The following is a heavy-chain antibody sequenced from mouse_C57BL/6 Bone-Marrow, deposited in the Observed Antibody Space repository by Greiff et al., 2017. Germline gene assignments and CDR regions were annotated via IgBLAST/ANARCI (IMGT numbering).Heavy chain of an antibody. CDR3: ATYYSNYGYYFDD. Sequence: VKLQQPGAELVKPGASVKLSCKASGYTFTSYWMHWVKQRPGQGLEWIGMIHPNSGSTNYNEKFKSKATLTVDKSSSTAYMQLSSLTSEDSAVYYCATYYSNYGYYFDDWGQGTTLTVS. D-gene: IGHD2-5*01. CDR2: IHPNSGST. CDR1: GYTFTSYW. V-gene: IGHV1-64*01. J-gene: IGHJ2*01.